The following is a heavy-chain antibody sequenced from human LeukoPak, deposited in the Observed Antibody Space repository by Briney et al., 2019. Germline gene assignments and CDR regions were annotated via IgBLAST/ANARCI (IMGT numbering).Heavy chain of an antibody. Sequence: SETLSLTCTVSGGSISSYYWSWIRQPPGKGLEWIGYIYYSGSTNYNPSLKSRVTISVDTSKNQFSLELSSVTAADTAVYYCASSTDSSGYSDYWGQGTLVTVSS. J-gene: IGHJ4*02. CDR3: ASSTDSSGYSDY. CDR2: IYYSGST. CDR1: GGSISSYY. D-gene: IGHD3-22*01. V-gene: IGHV4-59*01.